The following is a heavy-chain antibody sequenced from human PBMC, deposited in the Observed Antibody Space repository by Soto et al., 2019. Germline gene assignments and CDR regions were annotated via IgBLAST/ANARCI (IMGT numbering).Heavy chain of an antibody. V-gene: IGHV4-31*03. CDR1: GGSITGAYY. Sequence: LTYTVSGGSITGAYYWNWIRQHPGKGLEWIGSIHYRGSTYYNPSLQSRITISLGRSNNQFSLNLSSVTAADTAVYYCARVRDSFGLDVWGQWPTVT. CDR3: ARVRDSFGLDV. J-gene: IGHJ6*02. D-gene: IGHD2-15*01. CDR2: IHYRGST.